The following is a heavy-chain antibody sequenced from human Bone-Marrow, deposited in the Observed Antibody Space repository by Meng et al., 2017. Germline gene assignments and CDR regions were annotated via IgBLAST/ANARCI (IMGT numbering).Heavy chain of an antibody. Sequence: SETLSLTCTVSGGSISSYYWSWIRQLAGKGLEWIGRIYTSGSTNYNPSLKSRVTMSVDTSKSQSSLKLSSVAAADTAVYCCSRDRCSDGSCPYGMDVWGQGTTVTVSS. J-gene: IGHJ6*02. CDR2: IYTSGST. V-gene: IGHV4-4*07. CDR3: SRDRCSDGSCPYGMDV. D-gene: IGHD2-15*01. CDR1: GGSISSYY.